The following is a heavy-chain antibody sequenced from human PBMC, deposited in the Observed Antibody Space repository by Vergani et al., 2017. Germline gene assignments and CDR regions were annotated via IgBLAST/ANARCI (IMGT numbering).Heavy chain of an antibody. V-gene: IGHV4-39*01. Sequence: QLQLQESGPGLVKPSETLSLTCTVSGASISSNSYYWGWIRQPPGKGLEWIGTIYYTGTTYYNEAHKSRLTISVDTSKNQFSLNLTSVTAADTAVYYCTRHGRSGWAGYFQHWGQGTLVTASS. J-gene: IGHJ1*01. D-gene: IGHD6-19*01. CDR2: IYYTGTT. CDR1: GASISSNSYY. CDR3: TRHGRSGWAGYFQH.